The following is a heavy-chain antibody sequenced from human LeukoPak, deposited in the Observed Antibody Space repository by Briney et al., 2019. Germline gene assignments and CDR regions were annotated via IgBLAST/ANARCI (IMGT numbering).Heavy chain of an antibody. J-gene: IGHJ4*02. CDR1: GFSVSTNH. CDR2: IYYSGST. D-gene: IGHD5-24*01. Sequence: ESLRLSRAASGFSVSTNHKNWARQPPGKGLEWIGSIYYSGSTYYNPSLKSRVTISVDTSKNQFSLKLSSVTAADTAVYYCARHRSGWLQSSFDYWGQGTLVTVSS. CDR3: ARHRSGWLQSSFDY. V-gene: IGHV4-39*01.